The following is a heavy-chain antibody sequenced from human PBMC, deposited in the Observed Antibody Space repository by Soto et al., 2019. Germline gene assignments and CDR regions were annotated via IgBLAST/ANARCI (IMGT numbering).Heavy chain of an antibody. V-gene: IGHV3-30*18. J-gene: IGHJ5*02. CDR1: GFTFSSYG. D-gene: IGHD1-26*01. CDR2: ISYDGSNK. Sequence: QVQLVESGGGVVQPGRSLRLSCAASGFTFSSYGMHWVRQAPGKGLEWVAVISYDGSNKYYADSVKGRFTISRDNSKNTLYLQMNSLRAEDTAVYYCAKDSRNILGATPDNWFDPWGQGTLVTVSS. CDR3: AKDSRNILGATPDNWFDP.